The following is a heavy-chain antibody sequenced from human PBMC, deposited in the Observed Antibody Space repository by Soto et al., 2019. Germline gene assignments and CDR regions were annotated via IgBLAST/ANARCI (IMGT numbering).Heavy chain of an antibody. CDR2: IDPSGGGT. D-gene: IGHD2-15*01. V-gene: IGHV1-46*01. CDR3: ARDRVDCSGGNCWRSVEDT. CDR1: GYTFTSYY. J-gene: IGHJ5*02. Sequence: QVQLVQSGAEVKKPGASVRVSCEASGYTFTSYYMHWVRQAPGQGLEWMGIIDPSGGGTSYAQKFQGRLTMTRDTSTSTVYMELSSLRSEDTAVYYCARDRVDCSGGNCWRSVEDTWGQGTLVTVSS.